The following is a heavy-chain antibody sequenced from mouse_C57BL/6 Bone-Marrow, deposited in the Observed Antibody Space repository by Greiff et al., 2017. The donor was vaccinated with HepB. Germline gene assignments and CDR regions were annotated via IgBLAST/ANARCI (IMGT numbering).Heavy chain of an antibody. V-gene: IGHV2-2*01. CDR2: IWSGGST. CDR1: GFSFTSYG. J-gene: IGHJ1*03. Sequence: QVQLKESGPGLVQPSQSLSITCTVSGFSFTSYGVHWVRQSPGKGLEWLGVIWSGGSTDYYAAFLSRLSISKDNSKSQAFFKMNSLLADDTAIYYCARTPPDYYGSSYDWYFDVWGTGTTVTVSS. D-gene: IGHD1-1*01. CDR3: ARTPPDYYGSSYDWYFDV.